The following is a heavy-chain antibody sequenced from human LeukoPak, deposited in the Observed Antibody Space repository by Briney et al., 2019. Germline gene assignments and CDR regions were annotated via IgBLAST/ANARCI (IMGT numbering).Heavy chain of an antibody. D-gene: IGHD2-21*01. J-gene: IGHJ4*02. CDR3: XGDSALAHAVMFDY. Sequence: SETLSLTCTVSGYTISSGYYWRWIRQPPVQGLAWTGSIDHSGSTSYNPSLRSRITIAVDTSKHHFSLKLSSVTDPASAVFDXXGDSALAHAVMFDYWGEGTLVTVSS. V-gene: IGHV4-38-2*02. CDR1: GYTISSGYY. CDR2: IDHSGST.